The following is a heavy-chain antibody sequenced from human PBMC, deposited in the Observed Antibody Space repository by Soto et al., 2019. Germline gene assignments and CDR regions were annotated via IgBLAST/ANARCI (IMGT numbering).Heavy chain of an antibody. CDR3: ARDRSWNAMEKRGGENWFDP. CDR1: GYTFTGYY. CDR2: INPNSGGT. D-gene: IGHD1-1*01. V-gene: IGHV1-2*04. Sequence: QVQLVQSGAEVKKPGASVKVSCKASGYTFTGYYMHWVRQAPGQGLEWMGWINPNSGGTNYAQKFQGWVNMTRATSISTAYMEMSRRRSDDTAVYYCARDRSWNAMEKRGGENWFDPWGQGTLVTVSS. J-gene: IGHJ5*02.